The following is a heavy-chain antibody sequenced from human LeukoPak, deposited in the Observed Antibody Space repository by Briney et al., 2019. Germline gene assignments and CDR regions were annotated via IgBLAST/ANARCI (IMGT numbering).Heavy chain of an antibody. CDR3: ARHTEQQLVPASFDY. CDR2: IYYSGST. CDR1: GGSICSSSYY. Sequence: SETLSLTCTVSGGSICSSSYYWGWIRQPPGKGLEWIGSIYYSGSTYYNPSLKSRVTISVDTSKNQFSLKLSSVTAADTAVYYCARHTEQQLVPASFDYWGQGTLVTVSS. V-gene: IGHV4-39*01. J-gene: IGHJ4*02. D-gene: IGHD6-13*01.